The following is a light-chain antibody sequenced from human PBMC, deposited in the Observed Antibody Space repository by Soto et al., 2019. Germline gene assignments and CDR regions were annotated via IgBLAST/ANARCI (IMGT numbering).Light chain of an antibody. CDR1: QSISTY. V-gene: IGKV1-27*01. Sequence: IQITQSPSSLSASVGDTVTITCRASQSISTYLNWYQQKPGKAPNLLIFAASTLQSGVPSRFSGSGSGTDFTLTISKLEPEDFALYYCQQYGSSPPLTLGGGTKVDIK. CDR2: AAS. CDR3: QQYGSSPPLT. J-gene: IGKJ4*01.